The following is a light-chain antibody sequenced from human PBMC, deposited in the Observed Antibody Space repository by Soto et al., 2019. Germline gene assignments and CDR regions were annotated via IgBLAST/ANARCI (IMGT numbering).Light chain of an antibody. Sequence: QSVLTQPASVSGSPGQSITISCTGTSSDVGNYKYVSWYQQHPGKAPKLMIYEVSNRPSGVSNRFSGSKSGNTASLTISGLQAEDETDYYCNSQRSSGTRVFGTGTKVTVL. CDR1: SSDVGNYKY. CDR2: EVS. CDR3: NSQRSSGTRV. J-gene: IGLJ1*01. V-gene: IGLV2-14*01.